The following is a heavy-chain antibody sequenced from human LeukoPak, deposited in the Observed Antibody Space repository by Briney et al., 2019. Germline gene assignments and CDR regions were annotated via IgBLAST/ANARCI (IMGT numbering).Heavy chain of an antibody. Sequence: GGSLRLSCAASGFTFSSYGMHWVRQAPGKGLEWVAVIWYDGSNKYYADSVKGRFTISRDNSKNALYLQMNSLRAEDTAVYYCAKEEAAAGTGPWGQGTLVTVSS. J-gene: IGHJ5*02. V-gene: IGHV3-33*06. D-gene: IGHD6-13*01. CDR3: AKEEAAAGTGP. CDR1: GFTFSSYG. CDR2: IWYDGSNK.